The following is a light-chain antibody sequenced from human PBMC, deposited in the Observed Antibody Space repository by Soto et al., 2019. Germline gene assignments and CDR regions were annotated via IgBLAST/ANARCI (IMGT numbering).Light chain of an antibody. Sequence: EIVMTQSPATLSVSPGERVALSCRASQSVSSRLAWYQKNPGQAPRLLVYGASTRDAGIPDRFSGSGSGTEFTLTISSLQSEDFAIYYCQQYNNWPRTFGQGTKVDIK. J-gene: IGKJ1*01. CDR2: GAS. CDR1: QSVSSR. CDR3: QQYNNWPRT. V-gene: IGKV3-15*01.